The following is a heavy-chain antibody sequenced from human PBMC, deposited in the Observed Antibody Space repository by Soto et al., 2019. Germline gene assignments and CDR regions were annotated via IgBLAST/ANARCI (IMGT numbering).Heavy chain of an antibody. CDR2: IIPILGIA. CDR3: ARGAYCSSTSCYSSLYYYYYMDV. J-gene: IGHJ6*03. V-gene: IGHV1-69*02. Sequence: QVQLVQSGAEVKKPGSSVKVSCKASGGTFSSYTISWVRQAPGQGLEWMGRIIPILGIANYAQKFQGRVTITADKSTRTAYMELSSLRSEDTAVYYCARGAYCSSTSCYSSLYYYYYMDVWGKGTTVTVSS. D-gene: IGHD2-2*01. CDR1: GGTFSSYT.